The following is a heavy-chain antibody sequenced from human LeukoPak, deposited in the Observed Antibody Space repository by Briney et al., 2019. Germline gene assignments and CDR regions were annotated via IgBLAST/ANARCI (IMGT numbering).Heavy chain of an antibody. V-gene: IGHV3-9*01. CDR2: ISWNSGSI. J-gene: IGHJ3*02. D-gene: IGHD4-23*01. CDR1: GFTFDDYA. CDR3: ASPVAHDAFDI. Sequence: GRSLRLSCAASGFTFDDYAMHWVRQAPGKGLEWVSGISWNSGSIGYADSVKGRFTISRDNAKNSLYLQMNSLRAEDTALYYCASPVAHDAFDIWGQGTMVTVSS.